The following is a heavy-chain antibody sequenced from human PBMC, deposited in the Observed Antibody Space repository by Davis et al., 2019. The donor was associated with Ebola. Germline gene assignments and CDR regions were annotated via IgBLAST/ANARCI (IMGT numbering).Heavy chain of an antibody. Sequence: SLKISCAASGFIFGSSELIWVCQAPGKGLEWVSYISYRGLTKYYSDSVKGCFTISGDNVENSLYLEMNSLRAEDTAIYYCAREADSGGFRFTYWGRGILVTVSS. J-gene: IGHJ4*02. CDR3: AREADSGGFRFTY. V-gene: IGHV3-48*03. D-gene: IGHD5-12*01. CDR1: GFIFGSSE. CDR2: ISYRGLTK.